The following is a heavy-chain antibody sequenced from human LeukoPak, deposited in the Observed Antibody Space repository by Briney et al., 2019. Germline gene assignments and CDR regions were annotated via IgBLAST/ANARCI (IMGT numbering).Heavy chain of an antibody. CDR3: ARDFSSSWYRLNWFDP. Sequence: GGSLRLSCAASGFTSSSYSMNWVRQAPGKGLEWVPSISSSSSYIYYADSVKGRFTISRDNAKNSLYLQMNSLRAEDTAVYYCARDFSSSWYRLNWFDPWGQGTLVTVSS. J-gene: IGHJ5*02. CDR2: ISSSSSYI. D-gene: IGHD6-13*01. CDR1: GFTSSSYS. V-gene: IGHV3-21*01.